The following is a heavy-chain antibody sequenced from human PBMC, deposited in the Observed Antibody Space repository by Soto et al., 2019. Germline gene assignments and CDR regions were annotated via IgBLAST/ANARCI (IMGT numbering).Heavy chain of an antibody. V-gene: IGHV1-2*04. D-gene: IGHD5-18*01. CDR3: ARDLGYSYGYYAFDI. J-gene: IGHJ3*02. CDR2: INPNSGGT. CDR1: GXTFTGYY. Sequence: ASVKVSCKASGXTFTGYYMHWVRQAPGQGLEWMGWINPNSGGTNYAQKFQGWVTMTRDTSISTAYMELSRLRSDDTAVYYCARDLGYSYGYYAFDIWGQGTMVT.